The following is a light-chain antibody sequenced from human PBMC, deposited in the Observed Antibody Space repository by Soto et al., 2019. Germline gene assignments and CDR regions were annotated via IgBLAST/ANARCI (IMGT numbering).Light chain of an antibody. CDR2: DAS. J-gene: IGKJ4*01. CDR3: QQRSNWPLT. CDR1: QSVSIN. V-gene: IGKV3-11*01. Sequence: IGMSHSPATLSVSPGERATLSCLASQSVSINLAWYQQKPGQAPRLLFYDASNRATGIPARFSGSGSGTDFTLTISSLEPEDFAVYYCQQRSNWPLTFGGGTKVDIK.